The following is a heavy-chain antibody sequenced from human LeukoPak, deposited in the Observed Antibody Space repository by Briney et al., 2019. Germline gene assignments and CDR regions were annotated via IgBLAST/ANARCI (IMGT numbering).Heavy chain of an antibody. J-gene: IGHJ6*03. Sequence: SVKVSCKASGGTLSGCAFSWVRRAPGQGLEWLGGIIPIFGTANSAQKFQGRVTMTADESTRTAYMELSSLRSEDTAMYYCARSAGPVTLVVVATQPHHYYMDVWGKGTTVTVSS. D-gene: IGHD2-15*01. CDR1: GGTLSGCA. CDR2: IIPIFGTA. CDR3: ARSAGPVTLVVVATQPHHYYMDV. V-gene: IGHV1-69*01.